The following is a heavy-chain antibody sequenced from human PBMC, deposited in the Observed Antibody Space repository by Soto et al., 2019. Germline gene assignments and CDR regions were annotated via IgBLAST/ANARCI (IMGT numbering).Heavy chain of an antibody. CDR1: GFTFSSYG. J-gene: IGHJ4*02. CDR2: ISYDGSNK. V-gene: IGHV3-30*18. Sequence: QVQLVESGGGVVQPGRSLRLSCAASGFTFSSYGMHWVRQSPGKGLEWVAVISYDGSNKYYADSVKGRFTISRDNSKNTLYLQMNRLRAEDTAVYYCAKVVSPGITGTTFPFDYWGQGTLVTVSS. CDR3: AKVVSPGITGTTFPFDY. D-gene: IGHD1-20*01.